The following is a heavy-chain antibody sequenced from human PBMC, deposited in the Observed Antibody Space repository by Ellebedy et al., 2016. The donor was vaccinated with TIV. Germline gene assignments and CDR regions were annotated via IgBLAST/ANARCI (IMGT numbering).Heavy chain of an antibody. Sequence: LRLSCTVSGDSASSEDHFWSWIRQPPGKGLEWIGYIYDSGSTYYNPSLRDRVTISLDTSKNQLSLNLRSVTAADTAGYYCTADNNNARFFHWGQGTQVTVSS. CDR3: TADNNNARFFH. D-gene: IGHD1/OR15-1a*01. CDR2: IYDSGST. CDR1: GDSASSEDHF. V-gene: IGHV4-30-4*03. J-gene: IGHJ5*02.